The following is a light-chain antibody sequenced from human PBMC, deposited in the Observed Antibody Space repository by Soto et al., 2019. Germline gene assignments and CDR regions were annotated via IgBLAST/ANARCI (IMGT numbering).Light chain of an antibody. Sequence: EIVLTQSPGTLSLSPGERVTLSCRTSQSVRGNYLAWYQQKPGQAPRLLISGASSRASGIPDRFSGSVSGTDFTLTISRLEPEYFAVYYCQQYGFSLRTFGQGSKVEI. V-gene: IGKV3-20*01. CDR1: QSVRGNY. CDR2: GAS. J-gene: IGKJ1*01. CDR3: QQYGFSLRT.